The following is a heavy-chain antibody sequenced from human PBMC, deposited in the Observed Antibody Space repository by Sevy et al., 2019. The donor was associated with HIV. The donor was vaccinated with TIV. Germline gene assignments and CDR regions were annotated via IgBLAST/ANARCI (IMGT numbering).Heavy chain of an antibody. V-gene: IGHV3-33*03. CDR2: ILYEGINK. CDR1: GFSLDRYG. CDR3: ATGMDYGSGSYNY. J-gene: IGHJ4*02. Sequence: GGSLRLSCVASGFSLDRYGIHWIRQAPGKGLEWVAVILYEGINKDYGDSVRGRFTISRDNSKNTLYLEMNNLRVDDTAVYYCATGMDYGSGSYNYWGQGTLVTVSS. D-gene: IGHD3-10*01.